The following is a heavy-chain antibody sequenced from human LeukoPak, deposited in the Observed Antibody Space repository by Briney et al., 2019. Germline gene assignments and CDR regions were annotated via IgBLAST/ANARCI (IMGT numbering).Heavy chain of an antibody. CDR3: ARETIVVVVAATLNWFDP. V-gene: IGHV4-61*02. CDR2: IHTSGGT. Sequence: SETLSLTCTVSGGSISSGSYYWSWIRQPAGKGLEWVGRIHTSGGTNYNPSLKSRVTISVDTSKNQFSLKLSSVTAADTAVYYCARETIVVVVAATLNWFDPWGQGTLVTVSS. J-gene: IGHJ5*02. CDR1: GGSISSGSYY. D-gene: IGHD2-15*01.